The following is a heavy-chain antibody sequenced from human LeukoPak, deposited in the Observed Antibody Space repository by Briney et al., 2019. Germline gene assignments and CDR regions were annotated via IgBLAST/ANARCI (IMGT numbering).Heavy chain of an antibody. CDR3: ARGFFPILTGQHWFDP. J-gene: IGHJ5*02. D-gene: IGHD3-9*01. Sequence: SQTLSLTCTVSGGSISSGGYYWSWIRQPPGKGLEWIGYIYHSGSTYYNPSFKSRVTISVDTSKNQFSLKLSSVTAADTAVYYCARGFFPILTGQHWFDPWGQGTLVTVSS. CDR1: GGSISSGGYY. CDR2: IYHSGST. V-gene: IGHV4-30-2*01.